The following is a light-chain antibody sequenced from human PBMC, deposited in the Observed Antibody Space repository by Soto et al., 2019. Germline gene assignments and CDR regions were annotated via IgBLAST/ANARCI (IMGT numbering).Light chain of an antibody. CDR3: CSFTTSNTYV. CDR1: SSDVGTYNH. Sequence: QSALTQPPSVSGSPGQSVTISCSGTSSDVGTYNHVSWYQQAPGTAPKVMIYEVSSRPSGVPDRFSGSKSGNTASLTISGLQPEDDADDYCCSFTTSNTYVFGTGTKLTVL. J-gene: IGLJ1*01. V-gene: IGLV2-18*02. CDR2: EVS.